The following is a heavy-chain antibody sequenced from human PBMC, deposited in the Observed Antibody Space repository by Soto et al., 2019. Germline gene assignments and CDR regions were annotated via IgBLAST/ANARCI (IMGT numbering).Heavy chain of an antibody. CDR3: AKLRADYTVFDY. Sequence: GGSLRLSCAPSGFTFSNYWMSWVRQAPGQGLEGVASIKQDGGVKHYVDSVQGRLTLSRDNAEKSLHLQMTSLRAEDTALYYCAKLRADYTVFDYWGQGARVTVSS. CDR2: IKQDGGVK. J-gene: IGHJ4*02. D-gene: IGHD4-4*01. CDR1: GFTFSNYW. V-gene: IGHV3-7*03.